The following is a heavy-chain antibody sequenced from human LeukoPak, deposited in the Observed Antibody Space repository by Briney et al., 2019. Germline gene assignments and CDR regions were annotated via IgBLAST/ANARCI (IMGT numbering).Heavy chain of an antibody. D-gene: IGHD6-13*01. CDR3: ARDFSRVSEY. Sequence: GGSLRLSCAASGFTLSSYSMNWVRQAPGKGLEWVSSISSDSTYIYYADSVKGRFTISRDNVKNSLYLQMNSLRAEDTALYYCARDFSRVSEYWGQGTLVTVSS. J-gene: IGHJ4*02. CDR2: ISSDSTYI. CDR1: GFTLSSYS. V-gene: IGHV3-21*01.